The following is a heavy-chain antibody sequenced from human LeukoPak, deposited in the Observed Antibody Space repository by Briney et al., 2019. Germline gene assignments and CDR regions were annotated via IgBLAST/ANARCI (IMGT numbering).Heavy chain of an antibody. CDR3: ARETTVTAFDY. CDR1: GFTFSDYY. Sequence: GGSLRLSCAASGFTFSDYYMSWIRQAPGKGLEWVSYISSSGSTIYYADSVKGRFTVSRDNAKNSLYLQMNSLRAEDTAVYYCARETTVTAFDYWGQGTLVTVSS. V-gene: IGHV3-11*01. D-gene: IGHD4-17*01. CDR2: ISSSGSTI. J-gene: IGHJ4*02.